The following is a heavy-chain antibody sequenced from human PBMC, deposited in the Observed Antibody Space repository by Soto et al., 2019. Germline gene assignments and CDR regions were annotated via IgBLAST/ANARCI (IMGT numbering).Heavy chain of an antibody. Sequence: GGSQRLSCTASGFTFRSYGMHWVRQAPGKGLEWVAVIWYDGSNKYYADSVKGRFTISRDNSKNTLYLQMNSLRAEDTAVYHCAKGVGPYYDFWSTDYWGHGTLVTVSS. V-gene: IGHV3-30*02. CDR2: IWYDGSNK. D-gene: IGHD3-3*01. CDR1: GFTFRSYG. CDR3: AKGVGPYYDFWSTDY. J-gene: IGHJ4*01.